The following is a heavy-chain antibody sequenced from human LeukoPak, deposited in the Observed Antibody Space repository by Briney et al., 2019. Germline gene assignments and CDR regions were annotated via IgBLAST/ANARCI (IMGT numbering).Heavy chain of an antibody. CDR1: GYTFTGYY. D-gene: IGHD3-3*01. CDR2: INPSSGGT. J-gene: IGHJ5*02. CDR3: ARESTPFDFWSGYYRGNCFDP. V-gene: IGHV1-2*02. Sequence: ASVKVSCKASGYTFTGYYIYWVRQAPGQGLEWMGWINPSSGGTNYAQKFQGRVTMTRDTSINTAYMELSRLRSDDTAVYYCARESTPFDFWSGYYRGNCFDPWGQGTLVTVSS.